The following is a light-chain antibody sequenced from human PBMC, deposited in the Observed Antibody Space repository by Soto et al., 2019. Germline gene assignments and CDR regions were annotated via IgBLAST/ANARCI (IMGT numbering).Light chain of an antibody. V-gene: IGLV2-14*01. CDR3: SSYTSSSTRV. CDR1: SSDVGAYNS. J-gene: IGLJ1*01. CDR2: EVS. Sequence: QSGLTQPACVAGSPGQSITISCTGTSSDVGAYNSVSWYQQHPGKAPKLMIYEVSNRPSGVSNRFSGSKSGNTASLTISGLQAEDEADYYCSSYTSSSTRVFGSGTKV.